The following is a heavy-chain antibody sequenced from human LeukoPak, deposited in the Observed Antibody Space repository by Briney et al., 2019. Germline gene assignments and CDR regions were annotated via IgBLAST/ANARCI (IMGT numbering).Heavy chain of an antibody. Sequence: PGGSLRLSCAASGFTFRDYAMSWVRQAPGKGVESISTINRNGDSTYYTDSVKGRFTISRDNARNTLYLQMNSLGAEDTAVYYCAKEGPVQTNYAMDVWGQGTTVIVSS. CDR3: AKEGPVQTNYAMDV. CDR2: INRNGDST. D-gene: IGHD1-7*01. J-gene: IGHJ6*02. CDR1: GFTFRDYA. V-gene: IGHV3-23*01.